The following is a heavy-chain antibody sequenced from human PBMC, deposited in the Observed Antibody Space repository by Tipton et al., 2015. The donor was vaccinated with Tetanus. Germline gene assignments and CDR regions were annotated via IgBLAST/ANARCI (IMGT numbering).Heavy chain of an antibody. CDR2: ISSSGKTI. Sequence: SLRLSCAASGFFFSDYYMSWIRQTPGEGLEWVSYISSSGKTINYADSVKGRFTVSRDNARNSLYLQMNSLRAEDTAVYYCAKDRRSGTYQYGYLNDAFDIWGQGTMVTVSS. CDR1: GFFFSDYY. V-gene: IGHV3-11*01. D-gene: IGHD6-25*01. J-gene: IGHJ3*02. CDR3: AKDRRSGTYQYGYLNDAFDI.